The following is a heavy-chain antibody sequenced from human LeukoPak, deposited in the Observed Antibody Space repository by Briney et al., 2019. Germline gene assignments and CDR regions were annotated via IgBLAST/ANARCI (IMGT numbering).Heavy chain of an antibody. Sequence: GGSLRLSCVVSGFSFSSYAMSWARPAPGKGLEWVSAISGSVGSTYYADSVKGRFTITRDNSKNTLYLQMNSLRAEDTAVYYCAKVGFNWLSIERFDYWGQGTLVTVSS. CDR2: ISGSVGST. CDR3: AKVGFNWLSIERFDY. CDR1: GFSFSSYA. J-gene: IGHJ4*02. V-gene: IGHV3-23*01. D-gene: IGHD3-9*01.